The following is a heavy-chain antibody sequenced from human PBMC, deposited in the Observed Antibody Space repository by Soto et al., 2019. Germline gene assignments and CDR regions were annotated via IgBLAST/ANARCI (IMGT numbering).Heavy chain of an antibody. J-gene: IGHJ4*02. D-gene: IGHD2-21*02. CDR3: ARDHCGDCYYFDY. Sequence: QVQLQELGPGLVKPSQTLSLTCTVSGGSISSGGYYWSWIRQHPGKGLEWIGYIYYSGSTYYNPSLKSRVIISVDTSKNQFSLKLSSVTAANTAVYYCARDHCGDCYYFDYWGQGTLVTVSS. V-gene: IGHV4-31*03. CDR2: IYYSGST. CDR1: GGSISSGGYY.